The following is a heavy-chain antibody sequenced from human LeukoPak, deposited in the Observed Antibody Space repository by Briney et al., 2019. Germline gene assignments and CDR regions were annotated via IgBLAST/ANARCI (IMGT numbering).Heavy chain of an antibody. CDR1: GFTFSDYY. D-gene: IGHD3-10*01. CDR3: AKAMVRGANYYYYYMDV. J-gene: IGHJ6*03. Sequence: GGSLRLSCAASGFTFSDYYMNWIRQAPGRGLEWISYISSSGGNINYADSVQGRFTISRDNAKKSLYLQMNSLRAEDTAVYYCAKAMVRGANYYYYYMDVWGKGTTVTVSS. CDR2: ISSSGGNI. V-gene: IGHV3-11*04.